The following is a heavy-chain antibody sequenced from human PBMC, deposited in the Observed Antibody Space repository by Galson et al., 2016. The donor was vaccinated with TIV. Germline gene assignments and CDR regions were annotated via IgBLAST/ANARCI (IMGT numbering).Heavy chain of an antibody. CDR2: ISYNGTIE. CDR1: GFIFNNYE. CDR3: AKQETSGSDPLTVTIGLQY. Sequence: SLRLSCAASGFIFNNYETNWVRQAPGKGLEWLAVISYNGTIETYADSVKGRFTLFRDNSKNTLYLQMNSLRDEDTATYYCAKQETSGSDPLTVTIGLQYWGQGTLVTVSS. V-gene: IGHV3-30*18. D-gene: IGHD4-17*01. J-gene: IGHJ4*02.